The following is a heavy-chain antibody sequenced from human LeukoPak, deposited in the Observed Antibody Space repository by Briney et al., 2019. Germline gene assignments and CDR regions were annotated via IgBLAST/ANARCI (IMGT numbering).Heavy chain of an antibody. Sequence: GASVKVSCKASGYTFTGYYMHWVRQAPGQGLEWMGWINPNSGGTNYAQKFQGRVTMTRDTSISTAYMELSRLRSDDTAVYYCARVAGVGRFGRGHHAFDIWGQGTMVTVSS. V-gene: IGHV1-2*02. D-gene: IGHD3-10*01. J-gene: IGHJ3*02. CDR3: ARVAGVGRFGRGHHAFDI. CDR2: INPNSGGT. CDR1: GYTFTGYY.